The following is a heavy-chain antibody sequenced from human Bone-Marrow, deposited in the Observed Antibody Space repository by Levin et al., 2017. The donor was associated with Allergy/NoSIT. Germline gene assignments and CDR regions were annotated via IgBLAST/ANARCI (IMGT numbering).Heavy chain of an antibody. J-gene: IGHJ4*02. V-gene: IGHV1-18*01. D-gene: IGHD5-18*01. CDR2: ISAYNGNT. CDR3: ARERGAMVETVCFDY. Sequence: ASVKVSCKASGYTFTSYGISWVRQAPGQGLEWMGWISAYNGNTNYAQKLQGRVTMTTDTSTSTAYMELRSLRSDDTAVYYCARERGAMVETVCFDYWGQGTLVTVSS. CDR1: GYTFTSYG.